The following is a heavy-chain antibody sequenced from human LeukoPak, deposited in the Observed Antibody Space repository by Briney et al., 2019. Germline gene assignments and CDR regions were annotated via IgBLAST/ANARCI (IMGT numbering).Heavy chain of an antibody. CDR3: ARERENYYDSSGFDY. Sequence: SETLSLTCTVSGGSISSYYWSWIRQPPGEELEWIGYVYYSGSTNYNPSLKSRVTISVDTSKNQFSLKLSSVTAADTAVYYCARERENYYDSSGFDYWGQGTLVTVSS. J-gene: IGHJ4*02. CDR2: VYYSGST. CDR1: GGSISSYY. V-gene: IGHV4-59*01. D-gene: IGHD3-22*01.